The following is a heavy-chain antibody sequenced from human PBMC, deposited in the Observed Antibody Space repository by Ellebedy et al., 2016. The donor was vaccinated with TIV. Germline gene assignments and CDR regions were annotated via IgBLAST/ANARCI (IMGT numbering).Heavy chain of an antibody. CDR2: IRNKANIYTT. Sequence: GGSLRLXXAASGFTFSDHNMDWVRQAPGKGLEWVGRIRNKANIYTTEYAASVRGRFTISRDDSKNSVYLQMNSLKTEDTAVYYCARDPGLGTGWYYFDDWGQGTLVTVSS. CDR1: GFTFSDHN. CDR3: ARDPGLGTGWYYFDD. V-gene: IGHV3-72*01. J-gene: IGHJ4*02. D-gene: IGHD6-19*01.